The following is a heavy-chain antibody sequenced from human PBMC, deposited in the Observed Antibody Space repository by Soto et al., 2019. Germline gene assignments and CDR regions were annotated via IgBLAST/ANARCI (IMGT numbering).Heavy chain of an antibody. CDR3: ARSLEMATIIDY. J-gene: IGHJ4*02. CDR1: GYSFTSYW. CDR2: IYPGDSDT. V-gene: IGHV5-51*01. Sequence: GEALKISCKGSGYSFTSYWIGWVRQMPGKGLEWMGIIYPGDSDTRYSPSFQGQVTISADKSISTAYLQWSSLRSEDTAVYYCARSLEMATIIDYWGQGTLVTVSS. D-gene: IGHD5-12*01.